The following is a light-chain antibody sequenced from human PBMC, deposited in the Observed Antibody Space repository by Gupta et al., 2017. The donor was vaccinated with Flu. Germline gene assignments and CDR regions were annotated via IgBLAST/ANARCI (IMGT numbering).Light chain of an antibody. J-gene: IGLJ1*01. V-gene: IGLV3-25*02. CDR1: TVENQY. Sequence: SYELTQPPSVSVTPGQTARITCPGNTVENQYTYWYKQKQGPDNVRRILIDTERPSGIKERFACSNSGTNVTSSLTVAQAEEEAADDCHCGANRGSFCVFGGGTRITVL. CDR3: HCGANRGSFCV. CDR2: IDT.